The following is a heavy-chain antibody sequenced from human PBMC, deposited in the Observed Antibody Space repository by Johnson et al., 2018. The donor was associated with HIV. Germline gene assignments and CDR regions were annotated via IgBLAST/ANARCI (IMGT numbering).Heavy chain of an antibody. CDR2: IWYDGSNK. Sequence: QVQLVESGGGVVQPGRSLRLSCAASGFTFSSYGMHWVRQAPGKGLEWVAVIWYDGSNKNYADSVKGRFTISRDNSKNTLYLQMNSLRAEDTAVYFCAREGNWNPTYGFDVWGQGTIATVSS. V-gene: IGHV3-33*01. CDR1: GFTFSSYG. CDR3: AREGNWNPTYGFDV. D-gene: IGHD1-1*01. J-gene: IGHJ3*01.